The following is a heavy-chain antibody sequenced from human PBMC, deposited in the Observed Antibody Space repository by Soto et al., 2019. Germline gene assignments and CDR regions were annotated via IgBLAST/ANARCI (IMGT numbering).Heavy chain of an antibody. CDR1: GFTFSNAW. J-gene: IGHJ6*02. CDR2: IKSKTDGGTT. CDR3: TTVVDQLWFTYYYYYGMDV. V-gene: IGHV3-15*07. D-gene: IGHD5-18*01. Sequence: EVQLVESGGGLVKPGGSLRLSCAASGFTFSNAWMNWVRQAPGKGLEWVGRIKSKTDGGTTDYAAPVKGRFTISRDDSKNTLYLQMNSLKTEDTAVYYCTTVVDQLWFTYYYYYGMDVWGQGTTVTVSS.